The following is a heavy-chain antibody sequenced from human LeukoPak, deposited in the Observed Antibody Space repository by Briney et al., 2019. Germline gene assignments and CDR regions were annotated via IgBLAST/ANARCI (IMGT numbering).Heavy chain of an antibody. V-gene: IGHV3-30*18. CDR2: ISYDGNNK. CDR3: AKVYDTGTYYPLGY. D-gene: IGHD3-22*01. CDR1: GFNFSPYW. Sequence: GGSLRLSCATSGFNFSPYWMHRVRQAPGKGLEWVAVISYDGNNKYYADSVKGRFTISRDNSKNILYLQMNSLRAEDTAVYYCAKVYDTGTYYPLGYWAQGTLVTVSS. J-gene: IGHJ4*02.